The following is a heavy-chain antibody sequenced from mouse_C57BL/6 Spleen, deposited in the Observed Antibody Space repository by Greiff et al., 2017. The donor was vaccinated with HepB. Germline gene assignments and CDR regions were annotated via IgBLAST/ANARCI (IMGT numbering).Heavy chain of an antibody. V-gene: IGHV14-2*01. J-gene: IGHJ2*01. CDR2: IDPEDGET. Sequence: VHVKQSGAELVKPGASVKLSCTASGFNIKDYYMHWVKQRTEQGLEWIGRIDPEDGETKYAPKFQGKATITADTSSNTAYLQLSSLTSEDTAVYYCAPGSSRGYFDYWGQGTTLTVSS. CDR3: APGSSRGYFDY. CDR1: GFNIKDYY. D-gene: IGHD1-1*01.